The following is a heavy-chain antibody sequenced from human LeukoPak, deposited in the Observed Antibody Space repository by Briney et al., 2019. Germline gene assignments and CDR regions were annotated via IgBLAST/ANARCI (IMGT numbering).Heavy chain of an antibody. CDR2: IYHSGST. D-gene: IGHD3-3*01. CDR1: GYSISSGYY. Sequence: PSETLSLTCTVSGYSISSGYYWGWIRQPPGKGLEWIGSIYHSGSTYYNPSLKSRVTISVDTSKNQFSLKLSSVTAADTAVYYCARAYYDFWSGYYRDYYYYMDVWGKGTTVTVSS. J-gene: IGHJ6*03. CDR3: ARAYYDFWSGYYRDYYYYMDV. V-gene: IGHV4-38-2*02.